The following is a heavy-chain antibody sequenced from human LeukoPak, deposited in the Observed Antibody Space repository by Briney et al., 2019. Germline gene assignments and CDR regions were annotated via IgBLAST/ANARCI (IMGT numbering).Heavy chain of an antibody. CDR2: INPNSGGT. D-gene: IGHD6-13*01. J-gene: IGHJ4*02. Sequence: VKVSCKASGYTFTGYYMHWVRQAPGQGLEWMGWINPNSGGTNYAQKFQGRVTMTRDTSISTAYMELSRLRSDDTAVYYCARDRGSSSWYFDYWGQGTLVTVSS. CDR3: ARDRGSSSWYFDY. CDR1: GYTFTGYY. V-gene: IGHV1-2*02.